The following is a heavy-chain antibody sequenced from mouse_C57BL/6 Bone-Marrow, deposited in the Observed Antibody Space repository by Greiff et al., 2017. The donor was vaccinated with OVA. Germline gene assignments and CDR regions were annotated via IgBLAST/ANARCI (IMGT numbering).Heavy chain of an antibody. J-gene: IGHJ3*01. V-gene: IGHV1-9*01. CDR2: ILPGSGST. CDR1: GYTFTGYW. D-gene: IGHD1-1*01. CDR3: ARGRELRLFAD. Sequence: VQLQQSGAELMKPGASVKLSCKATGYTFTGYWIEWVKQRPGHGLEWIGEILPGSGSTNYNEKFKGQVTFTADTSSNTAYMQHSGLATEDSAIDYCARGRELRLFADWGQGTLVTVSA.